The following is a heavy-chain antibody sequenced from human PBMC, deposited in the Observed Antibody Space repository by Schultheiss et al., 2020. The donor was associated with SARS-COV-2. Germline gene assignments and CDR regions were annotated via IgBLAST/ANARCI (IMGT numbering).Heavy chain of an antibody. CDR2: IKQDGSEK. D-gene: IGHD2-15*01. CDR1: GFTFSSYW. Sequence: GGSLRLSCAASGFTFSSYWMSWVRQAPGKGLEWVANIKQDGSEKYYVDSVKGRFTISRDNAKNSLYLQMNSLRAEDTAVYYCARDIVVVVAAQEPMAGYYGMDVWGQGTTVTVSS. J-gene: IGHJ6*02. V-gene: IGHV3-7*01. CDR3: ARDIVVVVAAQEPMAGYYGMDV.